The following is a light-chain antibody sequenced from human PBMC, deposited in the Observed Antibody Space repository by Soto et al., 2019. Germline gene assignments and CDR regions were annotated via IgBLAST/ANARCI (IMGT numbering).Light chain of an antibody. V-gene: IGKV3-20*01. J-gene: IGKJ2*01. Sequence: EIVLTQSPGTLSLSPGERATLSCRASQSVSSSYLAWYQQKPGQAPRLLINGASSRATGIPDRFSGSGSGTGFTLTISRLEPEDFAVYYCQQYGSSPYTFGQGTKLEI. CDR2: GAS. CDR1: QSVSSSY. CDR3: QQYGSSPYT.